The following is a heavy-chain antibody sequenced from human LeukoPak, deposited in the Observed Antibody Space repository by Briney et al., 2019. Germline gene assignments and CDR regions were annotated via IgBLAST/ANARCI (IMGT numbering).Heavy chain of an antibody. CDR2: IYYSGRI. Sequence: PSQTLSLTCAVSGGSISSGGYSWSWIRQPPGKGLEWIGHIYYSGRIYYTPSLKSRVTISLDTSKNQFSLKLTSVTAADTAVYYCAREGSVTDVFDYWGQGTLVTVSS. CDR3: AREGSVTDVFDY. CDR1: GGSISSGGYS. D-gene: IGHD1-26*01. J-gene: IGHJ4*02. V-gene: IGHV4-30-4*01.